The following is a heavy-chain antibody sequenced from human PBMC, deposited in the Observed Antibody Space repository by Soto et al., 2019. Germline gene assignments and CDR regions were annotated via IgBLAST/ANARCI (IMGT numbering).Heavy chain of an antibody. J-gene: IGHJ4*02. Sequence: GGSLRLSCAASGFTFSSYEMNWVRQAPGKGLEWVSYISSSGSTIYYADSVKGRFTISRDNAKNSLYLQMNSLRAEDTAVYYCARDLRRDGYNTVDYCGQGTLVTVSS. D-gene: IGHD5-12*01. CDR3: ARDLRRDGYNTVDY. CDR1: GFTFSSYE. CDR2: ISSSGSTI. V-gene: IGHV3-48*03.